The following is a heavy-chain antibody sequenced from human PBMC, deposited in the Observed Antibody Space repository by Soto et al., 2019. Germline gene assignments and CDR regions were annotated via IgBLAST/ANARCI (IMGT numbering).Heavy chain of an antibody. J-gene: IGHJ4*02. CDR3: AREYYDFWSGSNYYFDY. CDR2: IYYSGST. D-gene: IGHD3-3*01. CDR1: GGSVSSGSYY. Sequence: SETLSLTCTVSGGSVSSGSYYWSWIRQPPGKRLEWIGYIYYSGSTNYNPSLKSRVTISVDTSKNQFSLKLSSVTAADTAVYYCAREYYDFWSGSNYYFDYWGQGTLVTVSS. V-gene: IGHV4-61*01.